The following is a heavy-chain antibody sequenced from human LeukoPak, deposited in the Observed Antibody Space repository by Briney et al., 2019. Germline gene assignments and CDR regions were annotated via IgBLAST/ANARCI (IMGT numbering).Heavy chain of an antibody. Sequence: GGSLRLSCAASGFTFSSYEMNWVPQAPGKGLEWVSYISSSGSTIYYADSVKGRFTISRDNAKNSLYLQMNSLRAEDTALYYCARQRWSWYIYMDVWGKGTTVTISS. CDR1: GFTFSSYE. D-gene: IGHD6-13*01. V-gene: IGHV3-48*03. J-gene: IGHJ6*03. CDR3: ARQRWSWYIYMDV. CDR2: ISSSGSTI.